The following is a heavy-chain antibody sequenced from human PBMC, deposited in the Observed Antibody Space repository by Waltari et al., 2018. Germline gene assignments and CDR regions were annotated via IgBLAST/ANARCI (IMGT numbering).Heavy chain of an antibody. V-gene: IGHV4-4*07. CDR3: ARGVSGVDYYYYMDV. CDR1: GGSISSYY. D-gene: IGHD3-10*01. Sequence: QVQLQESGPGLVKPSETLSLTCTVSGGSISSYYWSWIRQPAGKGLEWIGRIYTSGSTTYNPSRKSRVTMSVDTSKNQFSRKLSSVTTADTAVYYCARGVSGVDYYYYMDVGGKGTTVTISS. CDR2: IYTSGST. J-gene: IGHJ6*03.